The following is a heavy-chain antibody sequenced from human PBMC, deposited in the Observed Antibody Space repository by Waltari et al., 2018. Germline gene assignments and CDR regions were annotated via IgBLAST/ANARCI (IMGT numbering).Heavy chain of an antibody. CDR2: IDPGDSDT. D-gene: IGHD6-19*01. CDR1: GYSFTSYW. V-gene: IGHV5-51*01. J-gene: IGHJ5*02. Sequence: EVQLVQSGAEVKKPGESLKISCKGSGYSFTSYWIGWVRPMPGKGLEWMWIIDPGDSDTSYSPSFQGQVTISADKCISTAYRQWSSLKASDTAMYYCARSGSGWRTGWFDPWGQGTLVTVSS. CDR3: ARSGSGWRTGWFDP.